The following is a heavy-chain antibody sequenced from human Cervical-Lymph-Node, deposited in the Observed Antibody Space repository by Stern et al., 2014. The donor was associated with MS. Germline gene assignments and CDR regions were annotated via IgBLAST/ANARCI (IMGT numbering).Heavy chain of an antibody. V-gene: IGHV1-46*01. Sequence: QLVQSGAEVKRPGASVKLSCTTSGYTFTNYYMHWVRQAPGQGLEWMGMINPSFGTTNSAQKCQGRITMAMDTSTSTVYMEVNSLISEDTAVYYCAREMAGDFDYWGQGALVTVSS. J-gene: IGHJ4*02. CDR1: GYTFTNYY. D-gene: IGHD6-19*01. CDR2: INPSFGTT. CDR3: AREMAGDFDY.